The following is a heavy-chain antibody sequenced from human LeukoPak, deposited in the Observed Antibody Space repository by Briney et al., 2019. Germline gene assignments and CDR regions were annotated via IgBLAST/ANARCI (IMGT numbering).Heavy chain of an antibody. D-gene: IGHD3-10*02. J-gene: IGHJ6*04. CDR2: ISSSGTNT. V-gene: IGHV3-48*03. CDR1: GFTFSSYE. Sequence: GGSLRLSCAASGFTFSSYEMNWVRQAPGKGLEWVSYISSSGTNTYYADSVKGRFTIPRDNAKNSLYLQMNSLMAEDTAVYYCAELGITMIGGVWGKGTTVTIPS. CDR3: AELGITMIGGV.